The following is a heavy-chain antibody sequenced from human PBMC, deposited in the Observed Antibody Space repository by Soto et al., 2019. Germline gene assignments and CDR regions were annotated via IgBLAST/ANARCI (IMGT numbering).Heavy chain of an antibody. CDR1: GGSFSSYY. Sequence: ASETLSLTCAVYGGSFSSYYWGWIRQPPGKGLEWIGSIYYSGSTYYNPSLKSRVTISVDTSKNQFSLKLSSVTAADAAVYYCARQPVYSSSWYDGNWFDPWGQGTLVTVSS. D-gene: IGHD6-13*01. CDR3: ARQPVYSSSWYDGNWFDP. J-gene: IGHJ5*02. CDR2: IYYSGST. V-gene: IGHV4-39*01.